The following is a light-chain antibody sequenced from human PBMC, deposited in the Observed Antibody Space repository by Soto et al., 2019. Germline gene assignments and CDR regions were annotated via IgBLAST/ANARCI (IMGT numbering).Light chain of an antibody. J-gene: IGKJ1*01. CDR3: QHYNTYPWT. V-gene: IGKV1-13*02. Sequence: AIQLTQSPSSLSASVGDSVTITCRASQGITSYLAWYQQKPGKAPNLLIHKASHLESGVPSRFSGSGSGTEFTLTISSLQPGDFATYYCQHYNTYPWTFGQGTKVDNK. CDR2: KAS. CDR1: QGITSY.